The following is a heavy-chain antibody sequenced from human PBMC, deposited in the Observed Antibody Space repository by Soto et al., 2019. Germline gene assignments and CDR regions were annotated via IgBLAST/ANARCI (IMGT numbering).Heavy chain of an antibody. CDR1: GFTFDTYA. J-gene: IGHJ4*02. D-gene: IGHD2-15*01. Sequence: GGSLRLSCVASGFTFDTYALNWVRQAPGKGLEWVSAIGSKTHYADSVKGRFTISRDNVEDTLFLQLNNVRGDDTAVYFCAKGPLDDCLGGSCHFDHWGQGVLVTVSS. CDR2: IGSKT. CDR3: AKGPLDDCLGGSCHFDH. V-gene: IGHV3-23*01.